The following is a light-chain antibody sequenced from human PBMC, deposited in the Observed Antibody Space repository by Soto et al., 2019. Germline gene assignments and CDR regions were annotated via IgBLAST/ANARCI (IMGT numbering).Light chain of an antibody. Sequence: EIVLTQSPAILSLAPGERATLSCRASQRVSIKLAWYQQKPGQPPRLLIYDASSRATGTPARVSGSGSGTDFTLSISCLEHDDCAFCFCPHRASWPLTFGVGTKVEI. J-gene: IGKJ4*01. CDR3: PHRASWPLT. V-gene: IGKV3-11*01. CDR1: QRVSIK. CDR2: DAS.